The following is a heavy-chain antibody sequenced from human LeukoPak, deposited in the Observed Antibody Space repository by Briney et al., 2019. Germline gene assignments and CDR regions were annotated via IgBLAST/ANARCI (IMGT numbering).Heavy chain of an antibody. CDR3: ARDSSYYDILTGYYWGAFDI. J-gene: IGHJ3*02. V-gene: IGHV4-39*07. Sequence: PSETLSLTCAVSGGSISSSSYYWGWIRQPPGKGLEWIGSIYYSGSTYYNPSLKSRVTISVDTSKNQFSLKLSSVTAADTAVYYCARDSSYYDILTGYYWGAFDIWGQGTMVTVSS. CDR2: IYYSGST. CDR1: GGSISSSSYY. D-gene: IGHD3-9*01.